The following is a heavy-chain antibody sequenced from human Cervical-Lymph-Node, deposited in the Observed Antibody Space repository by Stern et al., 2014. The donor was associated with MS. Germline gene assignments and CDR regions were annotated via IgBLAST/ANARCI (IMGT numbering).Heavy chain of an antibody. CDR1: GASLKNFY. Sequence: QVQLQESGPGRVQPSDTLSLTCTVSGASLKNFYWNWIRQPPRKGLEWICHMSNSGTTYYDPSLKSRVTMSMDASKQQFSLRLTSVTPVDTAVYFCARGRHTAMVTSGRYFDLWGQGTLVTVSS. CDR2: MSNSGTT. V-gene: IGHV4-59*07. J-gene: IGHJ4*02. D-gene: IGHD5-18*01. CDR3: ARGRHTAMVTSGRYFDL.